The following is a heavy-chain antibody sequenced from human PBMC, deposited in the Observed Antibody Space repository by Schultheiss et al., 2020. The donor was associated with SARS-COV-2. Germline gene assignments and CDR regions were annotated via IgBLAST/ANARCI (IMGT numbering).Heavy chain of an antibody. V-gene: IGHV4-59*01. CDR2: IYNSGNT. CDR1: GFTFSDYY. CDR3: ARVAYPYHYMDV. J-gene: IGHJ6*03. Sequence: GSLRLSCAASGFTFSDYYMSWIRQPPGKGLEWIGYIYNSGNTNYNPSLKSRVTISVDTSKNQFSLKLSSVTAADTAVYYCARVAYPYHYMDVWGKGTTVTVSS.